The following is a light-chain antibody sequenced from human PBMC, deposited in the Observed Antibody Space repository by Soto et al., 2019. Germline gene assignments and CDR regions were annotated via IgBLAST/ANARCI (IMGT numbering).Light chain of an antibody. J-gene: IGLJ3*02. V-gene: IGLV2-18*02. CDR1: SSDVGSYNR. Sequence: QSALTQPPSVSGSPGQSVTISCTGTSSDVGSYNRVSWYQQPPGTAPKLMIYDVTNRPSGVPDRFSGSKSGNTASLTISGLDAEDEDDYYCSSSTASSSVVFGGGTKLTVL. CDR2: DVT. CDR3: SSSTASSSVV.